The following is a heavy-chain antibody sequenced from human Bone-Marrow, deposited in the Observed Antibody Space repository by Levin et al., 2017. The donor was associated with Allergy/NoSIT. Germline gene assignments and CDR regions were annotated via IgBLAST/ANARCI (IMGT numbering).Heavy chain of an antibody. CDR2: MYYSGST. Sequence: PSETLSLTCSVSGGSVSSVNYYWNWIRQHPGKGLEWIGYMYYSGSTDYNPSLKSRVTISVDTSQNQFSLKLTSVTAADTAVYYCARGTLVSPATAPEYWGQGILVSVSS. CDR1: GGSVSSVNYY. J-gene: IGHJ4*02. CDR3: ARGTLVSPATAPEY. V-gene: IGHV4-31*02. D-gene: IGHD4/OR15-4a*01.